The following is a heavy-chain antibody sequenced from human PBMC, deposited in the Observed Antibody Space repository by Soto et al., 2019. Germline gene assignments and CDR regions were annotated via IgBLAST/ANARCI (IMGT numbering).Heavy chain of an antibody. Sequence: SETLSLTCAVSSGSISSSNWWSWVRQPPGKGLEWIGEIYHSGSTNYNPSLKSRVTISVDKSKNQFSLKLSSVTAADTAVYYCARGGSGIFGVPNPHFQHWGQGTLVTVSS. V-gene: IGHV4-4*02. CDR1: SGSISSSNW. D-gene: IGHD3-3*01. J-gene: IGHJ1*01. CDR2: IYHSGST. CDR3: ARGGSGIFGVPNPHFQH.